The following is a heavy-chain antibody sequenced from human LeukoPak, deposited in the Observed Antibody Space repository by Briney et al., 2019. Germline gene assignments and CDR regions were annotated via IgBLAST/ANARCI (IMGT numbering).Heavy chain of an antibody. J-gene: IGHJ5*02. D-gene: IGHD2-2*01. CDR2: ISSTSTYI. Sequence: GGSLRLSCVASGFAFSDGSMNWVRQPPGKGLEWVSSISSTSTYIYYADSVKGRFTISRDNARNPLFLQMNSLRAEDTAVYYCAKEAWCSSTSCYDAFNWFDPWGQGTLVTVSS. CDR1: GFAFSDGS. CDR3: AKEAWCSSTSCYDAFNWFDP. V-gene: IGHV3-21*04.